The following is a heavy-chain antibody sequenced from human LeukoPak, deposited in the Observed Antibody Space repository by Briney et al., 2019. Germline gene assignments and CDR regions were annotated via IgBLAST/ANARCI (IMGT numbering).Heavy chain of an antibody. CDR1: GFTFSSYA. CDR2: TSGSVGST. D-gene: IGHD6-19*01. CDR3: AKRESSAWVDY. V-gene: IGHV3-23*01. J-gene: IGHJ4*02. Sequence: WGSLRLSCAASGFTFSSYAMSWVRQAPGKGLEWVSATSGSVGSTYYADSVKGRFTISRDNSKNTLYLQMNSLRAEDTAVYYCAKRESSAWVDYWGQGTLVTVPS.